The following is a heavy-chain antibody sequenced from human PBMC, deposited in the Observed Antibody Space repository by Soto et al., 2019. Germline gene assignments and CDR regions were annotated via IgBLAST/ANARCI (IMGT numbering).Heavy chain of an antibody. Sequence: QVQLVESGGGLVKPGGSLRLSCAASGFTFSAYYISWIRQAPGKGLEWVSYISSGGSTMYYVDYVKGRFTISRDNAKNSLYLQMHSLRAEDTAVYYCATPLSSGSYRRAFDIWGQGTMVTVSS. J-gene: IGHJ3*02. V-gene: IGHV3-11*01. CDR1: GFTFSAYY. D-gene: IGHD1-26*01. CDR2: ISSGGSTM. CDR3: ATPLSSGSYRRAFDI.